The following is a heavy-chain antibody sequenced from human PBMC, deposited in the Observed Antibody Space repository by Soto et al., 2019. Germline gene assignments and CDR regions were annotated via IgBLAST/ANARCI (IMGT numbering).Heavy chain of an antibody. D-gene: IGHD6-13*01. Sequence: VASVEVSCKASGGTFSSCAISWVRQAPGQGLEWMGGIIPIFGTANYAQKFQGRVTITADESTSTAYMELSSLRSEDTAVYYCARGNLPAAGTVWGQGTLVTVSS. J-gene: IGHJ4*02. V-gene: IGHV1-69*13. CDR1: GGTFSSCA. CDR2: IIPIFGTA. CDR3: ARGNLPAAGTV.